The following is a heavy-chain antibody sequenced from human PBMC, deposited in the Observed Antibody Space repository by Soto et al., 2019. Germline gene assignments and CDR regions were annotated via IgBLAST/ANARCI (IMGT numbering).Heavy chain of an antibody. J-gene: IGHJ4*02. D-gene: IGHD5-18*01. V-gene: IGHV3-30-3*01. CDR1: GFTFSSYA. CDR3: ARADTSMVFDY. CDR2: ISYDGSNK. Sequence: GGSLRLSCAASGFTFSSYAMDWVRQAPGKGLEWVAVISYDGSNKYYADSVKGRFTISRDNSKNTLYLQMNSLRAEDTAVYYCARADTSMVFDYWGQGTLVTVSS.